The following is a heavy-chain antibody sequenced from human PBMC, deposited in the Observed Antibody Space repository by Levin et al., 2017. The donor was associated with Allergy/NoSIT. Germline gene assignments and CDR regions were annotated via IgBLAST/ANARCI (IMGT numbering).Heavy chain of an antibody. V-gene: IGHV2-5*01. CDR1: GFSLTTSGVG. Sequence: NVSGPTLVKPTQTLTLTCTFSGFSLTTSGVGVGWIRQPPGTALEWLALIYWNDDKRYSPSLNNRLTITKDASKNQVVLTITNMDPVDTATYFCAHTRRWDTVMVTFEDWGQGTLVPVSS. D-gene: IGHD5-18*01. CDR3: AHTRRWDTVMVTFED. CDR2: IYWNDDK. J-gene: IGHJ4*02.